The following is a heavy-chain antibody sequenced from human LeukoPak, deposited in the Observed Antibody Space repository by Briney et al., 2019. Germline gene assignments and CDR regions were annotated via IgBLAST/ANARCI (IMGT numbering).Heavy chain of an antibody. D-gene: IGHD1-26*01. CDR2: ISGSSSTT. Sequence: PGGSLRLSCAASGFTFSSYAMSWVRQAPGKGLEWVSAISGSSSTTFYADSVKGRFTVSRDNAKNSLYLQMNSLRADDTAVYYCARRSGSFDYWGQGTLVTVSS. CDR3: ARRSGSFDY. CDR1: GFTFSSYA. J-gene: IGHJ4*02. V-gene: IGHV3-23*01.